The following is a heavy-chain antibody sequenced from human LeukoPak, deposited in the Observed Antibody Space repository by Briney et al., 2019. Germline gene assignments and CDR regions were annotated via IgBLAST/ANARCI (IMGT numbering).Heavy chain of an antibody. V-gene: IGHV3-7*01. CDR1: GVSISGQW. CDR3: GYTNNFYH. CDR2: IKHDGSEE. D-gene: IGHD3-16*02. J-gene: IGHJ4*02. Sequence: PGGSLRLSCVASGVSISGQWMNWVRQAPGQGLEWVANIKHDGSEEYYVGSVKGRFTISRDDGRNSVSLQMNSVRAEDTAVYYCGYTNNFYHWGQGTLGVVSS.